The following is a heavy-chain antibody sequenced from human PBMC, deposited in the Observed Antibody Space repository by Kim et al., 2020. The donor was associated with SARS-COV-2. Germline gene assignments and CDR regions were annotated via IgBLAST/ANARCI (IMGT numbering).Heavy chain of an antibody. J-gene: IGHJ4*01. CDR2: IYYTGDT. CDR3: ARDGGGGSLLGAATNY. D-gene: IGHD3-16*01. V-gene: IGHV4-31*03. Sequence: SETLSLTCTVSGGSVNTGGHYWSWIRQHPGKGLEWIGHIYYTGDTYYNPSLESRVFISLDTSKNQFSLTMSSVTAADTAVYYCARDGGGGSLLGAATNY. CDR1: GGSVNTGGHY.